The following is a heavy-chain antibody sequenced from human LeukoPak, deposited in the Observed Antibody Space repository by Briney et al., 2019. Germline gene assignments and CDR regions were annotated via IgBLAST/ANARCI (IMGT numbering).Heavy chain of an antibody. V-gene: IGHV3-23*01. Sequence: GSLRLSCAASGFTFSSYAMSWVRQPPGKGLEWVSAISGSGGSTYYADSVKGRFTISRDNSKNTLYLQMNSLRAEDTAVYYCAKDGSGTESPIWGQGTLVTVSS. CDR2: ISGSGGST. D-gene: IGHD3-3*01. CDR3: AKDGSGTESPI. J-gene: IGHJ4*02. CDR1: GFTFSSYA.